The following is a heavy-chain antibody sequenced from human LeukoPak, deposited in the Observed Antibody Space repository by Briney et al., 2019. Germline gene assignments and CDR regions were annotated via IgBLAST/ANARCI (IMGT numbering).Heavy chain of an antibody. CDR1: GFTFSSYA. V-gene: IGHV3-23*01. J-gene: IGHJ4*02. D-gene: IGHD6-19*01. Sequence: GGSLRLSCTASGFTFSSYAMSWVRQAPGKGLEWVSTITGRSDKTYYTDSVKGRFVTSRDNSKDTLYLQMNSLRAEDTALYYCAKGGWLDDLGQGALVTVSS. CDR2: ITGRSDKT. CDR3: AKGGWLDD.